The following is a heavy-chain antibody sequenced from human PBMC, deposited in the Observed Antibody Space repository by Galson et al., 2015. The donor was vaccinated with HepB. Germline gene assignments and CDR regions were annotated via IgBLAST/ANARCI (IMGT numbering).Heavy chain of an antibody. CDR2: ITDSSSTI. V-gene: IGHV3-48*04. CDR1: GFTFSTYS. D-gene: IGHD6-19*01. CDR3: ARDYTHETGSAWFSVGMDV. Sequence: SLRLSCAASGFTFSTYSMNWVRRAPGKGLEWVSYITDSSSTIYYADSVKGRFTISRDNAKNSLYLQMNSLRAEDTAVYYCARDYTHETGSAWFSVGMDVWGQGTTVTVSS. J-gene: IGHJ6*02.